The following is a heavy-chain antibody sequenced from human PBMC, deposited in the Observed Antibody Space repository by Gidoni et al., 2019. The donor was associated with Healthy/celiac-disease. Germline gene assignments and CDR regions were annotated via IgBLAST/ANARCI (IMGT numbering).Heavy chain of an antibody. Sequence: QVQLQQRGAGLLKPSETPSLTRAVCGGSFSGYYWSWIRQPPGTGLEWIGEINHSGSTNYNPSLKSRVTISVDTSKNQFSLKLSSVTAADTAVYYCARVIGGDFDYWGQGTLVTVSS. CDR2: INHSGST. CDR3: ARVIGGDFDY. CDR1: GGSFSGYY. J-gene: IGHJ4*02. D-gene: IGHD3-16*02. V-gene: IGHV4-34*01.